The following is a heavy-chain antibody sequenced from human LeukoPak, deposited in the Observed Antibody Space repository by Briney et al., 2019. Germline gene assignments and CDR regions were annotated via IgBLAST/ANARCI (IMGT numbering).Heavy chain of an antibody. V-gene: IGHV4-39*01. CDR1: GGSISSSSYY. J-gene: IGHJ6*02. CDR3: ARRDRGIYYYGMDV. CDR2: IYYSGST. Sequence: PSETLSLTCTVSGGSISSSSYYWGWIRQPPGKGLEWIGSIYYSGSTYYNPSLKSRVTMSVDTFKNQFSLKLSSVTAADTAVYYCARRDRGIYYYGMDVWGQGTTVTVSS. D-gene: IGHD6-13*01.